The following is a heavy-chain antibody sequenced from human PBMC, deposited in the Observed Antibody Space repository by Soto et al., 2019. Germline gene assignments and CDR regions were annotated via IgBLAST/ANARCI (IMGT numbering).Heavy chain of an antibody. CDR2: MNPNSGNT. Sequence: QVQLVQSGAEVKKPGASVKVSCKASGYTFTSYDINWVRQATGQGLEWMGWMNPNSGNTGYAQKFQGRVTRTRNTPMSTGYMELSSLRSVDAAGYYGARSVTMVRGVIGGYWGEGTLVTVSS. V-gene: IGHV1-8*01. D-gene: IGHD3-10*01. CDR3: ARSVTMVRGVIGGY. J-gene: IGHJ4*02. CDR1: GYTFTSYD.